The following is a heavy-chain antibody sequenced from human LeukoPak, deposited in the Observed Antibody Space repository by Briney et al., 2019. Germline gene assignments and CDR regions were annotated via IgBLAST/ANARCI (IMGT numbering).Heavy chain of an antibody. Sequence: GGSLRLSCAASGFTFSSYSMNWVRQAPGKGLEWVSYISSSSSTIYYADSVKGRFTISRDNAKNSRYLQMNSLRAEDTAVYYCASGGMQYYFDYWGQGTLVTVSS. D-gene: IGHD6-19*01. CDR3: ASGGMQYYFDY. J-gene: IGHJ4*02. V-gene: IGHV3-48*01. CDR2: ISSSSSTI. CDR1: GFTFSSYS.